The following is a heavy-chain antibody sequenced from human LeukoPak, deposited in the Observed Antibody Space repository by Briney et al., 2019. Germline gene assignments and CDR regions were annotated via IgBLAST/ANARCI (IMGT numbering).Heavy chain of an antibody. Sequence: PGASVKVSCRASGYTFTDYYMHWVRQAPGQGPEWMGWINPNTGGTTYAQKFQGRVTMTRDTSISTAYMELSRLRSDDTAVYYCAREFWSGSYYFDYWGQGALVTVSS. CDR2: INPNTGGT. J-gene: IGHJ4*02. D-gene: IGHD3-3*01. CDR3: AREFWSGSYYFDY. V-gene: IGHV1-2*02. CDR1: GYTFTDYY.